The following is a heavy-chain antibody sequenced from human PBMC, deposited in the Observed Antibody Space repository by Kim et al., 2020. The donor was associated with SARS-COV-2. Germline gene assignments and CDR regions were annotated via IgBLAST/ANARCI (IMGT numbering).Heavy chain of an antibody. D-gene: IGHD3-10*01. CDR3: ARGSGSYYRRLDY. V-gene: IGHV4-34*01. CDR2: INHSGST. CDR1: GGSFSGYY. Sequence: SETLSLTCAVYGGSFSGYYWRWIRQPPGKGLEWIGEINHSGSTNYNPSLKSRVTISVDTSKNQFSLKLSSVTAADTAVYYCARGSGSYYRRLDYWGQGTLVTVSS. J-gene: IGHJ4*02.